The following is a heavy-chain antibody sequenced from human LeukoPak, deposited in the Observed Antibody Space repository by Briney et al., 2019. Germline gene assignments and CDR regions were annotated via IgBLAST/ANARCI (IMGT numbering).Heavy chain of an antibody. CDR1: GFTFSDYH. D-gene: IGHD6-19*01. CDR2: ISGGAGST. J-gene: IGHJ5*02. CDR3: AKASYSSGWANWFDP. V-gene: IGHV3-23*01. Sequence: GGSLRLSCAASGFTFSDYHMTWIRQAPEKGLEWVSVISGGAGSTYYADSVKGRFSISRDNSKNTLYLQMNSLRAEDTAVYYCAKASYSSGWANWFDPWGQGTLVTVSS.